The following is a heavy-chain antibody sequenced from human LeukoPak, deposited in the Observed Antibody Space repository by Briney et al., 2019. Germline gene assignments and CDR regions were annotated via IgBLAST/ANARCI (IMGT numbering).Heavy chain of an antibody. D-gene: IGHD4-17*01. CDR3: ARTGAMTTNYYYYMDV. CDR2: IIPIFGTA. Sequence: SVKVSCKASGGTFSSYAISWVRQAPGQGLEWMGGIIPIFGTANYAQKFQGRVTITADESTSTAYMELSSLRSEDTAVYYCARTGAMTTNYYYYMDVWGKGTTVTVSS. V-gene: IGHV1-69*01. J-gene: IGHJ6*03. CDR1: GGTFSSYA.